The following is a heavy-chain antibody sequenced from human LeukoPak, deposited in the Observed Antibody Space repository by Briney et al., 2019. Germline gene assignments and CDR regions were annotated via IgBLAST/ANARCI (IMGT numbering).Heavy chain of an antibody. V-gene: IGHV4-34*01. CDR1: GGSFSGYY. CDR3: ARERRIAARMSYYYYYDMDV. CDR2: INHSGST. J-gene: IGHJ6*03. Sequence: SETLSLTCAVYGGSFSGYYWSWIRQPPGKGLEWIGEINHSGSTNYNPSLKSRVTISVDTSKNQFSLKLSSVTAADTAVYYCARERRIAARMSYYYYYDMDVWGKGTTVTVSS. D-gene: IGHD6-6*01.